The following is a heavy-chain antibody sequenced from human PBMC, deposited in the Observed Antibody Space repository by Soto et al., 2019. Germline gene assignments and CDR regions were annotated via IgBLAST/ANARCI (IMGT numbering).Heavy chain of an antibody. CDR2: IYYSGST. V-gene: IGHV4-31*03. D-gene: IGHD3-10*01. Sequence: SETLSLTCTVSGGSISSGGYYWSWIRQHPGKGLEWIGYIYYSGSTYYNPSLKSRVTISVDTSKNQFSLNLSSVTAADTAVYYCARSQRSAPHYYYGSGSPPTHYYYGMDVWGQGTTVTVSS. CDR1: GGSISSGGYY. CDR3: ARSQRSAPHYYYGSGSPPTHYYYGMDV. J-gene: IGHJ6*02.